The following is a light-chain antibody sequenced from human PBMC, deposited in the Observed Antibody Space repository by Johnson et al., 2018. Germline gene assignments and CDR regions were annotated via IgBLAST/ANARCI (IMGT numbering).Light chain of an antibody. J-gene: IGLJ1*01. CDR1: SSNIGNNY. V-gene: IGLV1-51*02. CDR2: ENN. CDR3: GTWDSSPRAGNV. Sequence: QSVLTQPPSVSAAPGQKVTISCSGSSSNIGNNYVSWYQQLPGTAPKLLIYENNKRPSGIPDLFSGSKSGTSATLGITGLQTGDEADYYCGTWDSSPRAGNVFGTGTKVSVL.